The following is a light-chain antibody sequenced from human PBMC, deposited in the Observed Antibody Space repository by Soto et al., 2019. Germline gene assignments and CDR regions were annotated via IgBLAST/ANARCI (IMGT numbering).Light chain of an antibody. V-gene: IGLV2-8*01. J-gene: IGLJ2*01. CDR3: SSYAGSNKYVV. CDR2: EVS. Sequence: QSVLTQPPSASGSPGQSVTISCTGTSSDVGGYNYVSWYQQHPGKAPKLMIYEVSKRPSGVPDRFSGSKSGNTASLTVPGLQAEDEDDYYCSSYAGSNKYVVFGGGTKLTVL. CDR1: SSDVGGYNY.